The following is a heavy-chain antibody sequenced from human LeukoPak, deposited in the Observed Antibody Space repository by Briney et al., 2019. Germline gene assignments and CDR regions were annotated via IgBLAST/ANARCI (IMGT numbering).Heavy chain of an antibody. CDR1: GFTFSSYD. Sequence: GGSLRLSCAASGFTFSSYDVHWVRQATGKGLEWVTAIGTAGDTFYPASVEGRFTISRENAKNSLYLQMNSLRAGDTAVYYCARGGSGSQGGLYGMDVWGQGTTVTVSS. D-gene: IGHD3-22*01. CDR2: IGTAGDT. V-gene: IGHV3-13*04. CDR3: ARGGSGSQGGLYGMDV. J-gene: IGHJ6*02.